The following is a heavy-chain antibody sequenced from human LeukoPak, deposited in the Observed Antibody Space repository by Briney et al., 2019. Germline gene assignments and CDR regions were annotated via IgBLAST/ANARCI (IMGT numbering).Heavy chain of an antibody. D-gene: IGHD3-22*01. CDR1: GGTFSSYA. Sequence: SVKVSCKASGGTFSSYAISWVRQAPGQGLEWMGGIIPIFGIANYAQKFQGRVTITADESTSTAYMELSSLRSEDTAVYYCARGVAYYDSSGYFRGDDAFDIWGQGTMVTVSS. CDR3: ARGVAYYDSSGYFRGDDAFDI. CDR2: IIPIFGIA. J-gene: IGHJ3*02. V-gene: IGHV1-69*13.